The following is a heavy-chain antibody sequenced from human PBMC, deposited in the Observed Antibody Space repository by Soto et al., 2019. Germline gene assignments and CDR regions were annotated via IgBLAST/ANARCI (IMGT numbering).Heavy chain of an antibody. V-gene: IGHV3-15*01. D-gene: IGHD2-2*01. J-gene: IGHJ6*02. CDR3: TTVTDIVVRGYYDYGMDV. CDR2: IKSKTDGGTK. Sequence: EVQLVESGGGLVKPGGSLRLSCAASGFTFSNAWMSWVRQAPGKGLEWVGRIKSKTDGGTKDYAAPVKGRFTISRDDSKNTLYRQMNSLKTEDTAVYYGTTVTDIVVRGYYDYGMDVWGQGTTVTVSS. CDR1: GFTFSNAW.